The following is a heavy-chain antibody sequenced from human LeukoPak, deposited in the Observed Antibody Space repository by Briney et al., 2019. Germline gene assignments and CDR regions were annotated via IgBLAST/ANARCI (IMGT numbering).Heavy chain of an antibody. D-gene: IGHD3-10*01. CDR3: AIGNEYYFDY. CDR1: GFTFSSYG. Sequence: GGSLRLSCAASGFTFSSYGMHWVRRAPGKGLEWVAVISYDGSNKYYADSVKGRFTISRDNSKNTLYLQMNSLRAEDTAVYYCAIGNEYYFDYWGQGTLVTVSS. CDR2: ISYDGSNK. V-gene: IGHV3-30*03. J-gene: IGHJ4*02.